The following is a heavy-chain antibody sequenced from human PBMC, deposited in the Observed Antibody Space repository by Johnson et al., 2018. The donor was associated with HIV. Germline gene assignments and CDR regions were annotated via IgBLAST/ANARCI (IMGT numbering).Heavy chain of an antibody. CDR3: TPLGGYTPGSLDI. J-gene: IGHJ3*02. Sequence: QVHLVESGGGVVRPGGSVRLSCVVEGFTFDDYGMSWVRQAPGKGLEWVAVISFDGDTKYYPDSVKGRFTISRDNAKNSLYLQMNSLRAEDMAVYYCTPLGGYTPGSLDIWGQGTLVTVSS. CDR1: GFTFDDYG. D-gene: IGHD3-16*02. CDR2: ISFDGDTK. V-gene: IGHV3-30*03.